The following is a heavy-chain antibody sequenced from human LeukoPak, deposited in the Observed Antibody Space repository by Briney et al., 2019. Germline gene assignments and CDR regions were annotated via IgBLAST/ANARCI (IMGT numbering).Heavy chain of an antibody. CDR1: GFTFSSYG. CDR3: ARDPGSGYEEHFDY. V-gene: IGHV3-21*04. D-gene: IGHD5-12*01. J-gene: IGHJ4*02. Sequence: GGSLRLSCAASGFTFSSYGMSWVRQAPGKGLEWVSSISGSSSYIYYADSVKGRFTTSRDNAKNSLYLQMNSLRAEDTAVYYCARDPGSGYEEHFDYWGQGTLVTVSS. CDR2: ISGSSSYI.